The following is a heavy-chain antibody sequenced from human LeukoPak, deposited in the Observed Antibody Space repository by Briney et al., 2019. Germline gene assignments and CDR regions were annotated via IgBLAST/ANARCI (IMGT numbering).Heavy chain of an antibody. CDR2: IYPVDSDT. CDR3: ARPGQLGEYTPYYFDY. D-gene: IGHD7-27*01. Sequence: GESLKISCKGSGYSFTSYWIGWVRQMPGKGLEWMGLIYPVDSDTRYSPSFQGQVAISADKSISTAYLQWSSLKASDTAMYYCARPGQLGEYTPYYFDYWGQGTLVTVSS. CDR1: GYSFTSYW. J-gene: IGHJ4*02. V-gene: IGHV5-51*01.